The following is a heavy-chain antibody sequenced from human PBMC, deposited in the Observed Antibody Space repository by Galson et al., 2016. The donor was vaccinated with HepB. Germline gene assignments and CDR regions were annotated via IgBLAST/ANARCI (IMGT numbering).Heavy chain of an antibody. J-gene: IGHJ5*02. CDR2: MNPNSGNT. CDR1: GYTFTSYE. V-gene: IGHV1-8*01. Sequence: SVKVSCKASGYTFTSYEIKWVRQAAGQGLEWMGWMNPNSGNTGYAQNFQGRVFMTRNTSTSTAYMELSSLRSEDTAVYYCARPGIFGAADTWGQGTLVTVSS. D-gene: IGHD3-3*01. CDR3: ARPGIFGAADT.